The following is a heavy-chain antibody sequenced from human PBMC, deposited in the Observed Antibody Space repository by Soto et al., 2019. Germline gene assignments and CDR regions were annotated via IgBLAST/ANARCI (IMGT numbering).Heavy chain of an antibody. CDR2: IYYSGST. Sequence: LSLTCTVSGGSISSSSFHWGWIRQPPGKGLEWIGSIYYSGSTYYNPSLKSRVTISVDTSKNQFSLKLSSVTAADTAVYYCARHVAGYSSGLDYWGQGTLVTVSS. D-gene: IGHD6-19*01. J-gene: IGHJ4*02. CDR3: ARHVAGYSSGLDY. CDR1: GGSISSSSFH. V-gene: IGHV4-39*01.